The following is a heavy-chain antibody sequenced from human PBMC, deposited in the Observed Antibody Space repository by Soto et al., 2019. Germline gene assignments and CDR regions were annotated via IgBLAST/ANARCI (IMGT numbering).Heavy chain of an antibody. J-gene: IGHJ6*02. Sequence: QVQLVESGGGVVQPGRSLRLSCAASGFTFSSYGMHWVRQAPGKGLEWVEVIWYDGSNKYYADSVKGRFTISRDNSKNTMYLQMNSLRDEDTAVYYCARDRYRRVAARQGYGMDVWGQGTTVTVSS. CDR3: ARDRYRRVAARQGYGMDV. D-gene: IGHD6-6*01. CDR1: GFTFSSYG. V-gene: IGHV3-33*01. CDR2: IWYDGSNK.